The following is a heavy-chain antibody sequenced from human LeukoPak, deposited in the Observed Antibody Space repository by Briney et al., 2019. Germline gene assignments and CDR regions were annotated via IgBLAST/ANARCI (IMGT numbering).Heavy chain of an antibody. J-gene: IGHJ6*03. D-gene: IGHD6-6*01. CDR1: GFTFSSYG. CDR2: IRYDGSNK. V-gene: IGHV3-30*02. Sequence: GGSLRLSCAASGFTFSSYGMHWVRQAPGKGLEWVAFIRYDGSNKYYADSVKGRFTISRDNSKNTLYLQMNSLRAEDTAVYYCAKAPPFYSSSENYHYYYMDVWGKGTTVTVSS. CDR3: AKAPPFYSSSENYHYYYMDV.